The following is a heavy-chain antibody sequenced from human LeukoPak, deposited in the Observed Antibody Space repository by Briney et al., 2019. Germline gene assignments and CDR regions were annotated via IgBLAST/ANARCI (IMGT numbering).Heavy chain of an antibody. D-gene: IGHD2-15*01. CDR3: AKEPICGGGSCYSRCFDY. Sequence: GGSLRLSCAASGFTFSSYGMHWVRQAPGKGLEWVAVISYDGSNKYYADSVKGRFTISRDNSKNTLYLQMNSLRAEDTAVYYCAKEPICGGGSCYSRCFDYWGQGTLVTVSS. V-gene: IGHV3-30*18. CDR2: ISYDGSNK. CDR1: GFTFSSYG. J-gene: IGHJ4*02.